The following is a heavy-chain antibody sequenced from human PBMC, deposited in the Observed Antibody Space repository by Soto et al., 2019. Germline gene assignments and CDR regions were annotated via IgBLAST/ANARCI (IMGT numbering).Heavy chain of an antibody. CDR1: GYTLTSYA. J-gene: IGHJ5*02. CDR3: ARYFLREDFWSVRNYWFDP. V-gene: IGHV1-3*05. D-gene: IGHD3-3*01. Sequence: QVQLVQTGAEEKKPGASVKVSCKASGYTLTSYAMHWVRQAPGQRLEWKGWINAGNGKTKYSQKFQGRVTITSDKSGSKAYMELSRLRSEVTAVYYCARYFLREDFWSVRNYWFDPWGQGTLVNGSS. CDR2: INAGNGKT.